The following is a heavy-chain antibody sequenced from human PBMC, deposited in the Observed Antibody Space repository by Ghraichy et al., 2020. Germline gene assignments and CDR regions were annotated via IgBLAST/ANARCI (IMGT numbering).Heavy chain of an antibody. V-gene: IGHV3-74*01. CDR1: GFIFSTYW. CDR2: INGDGNKP. D-gene: IGHD2-2*01. J-gene: IGHJ4*02. Sequence: GGSLRLSCTASGFIFSTYWMHWVRQAPGKGLVWVAVINGDGNKPLCADSVKGRFTISRDNARNTLYLQMNSLRAEDTAVYYCVRGTSEWKGVDYWGQGTLVTVSS. CDR3: VRGTSEWKGVDY.